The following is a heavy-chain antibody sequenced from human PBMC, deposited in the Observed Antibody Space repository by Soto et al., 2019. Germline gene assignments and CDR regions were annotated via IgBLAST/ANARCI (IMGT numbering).Heavy chain of an antibody. D-gene: IGHD1-26*01. CDR3: ARDVSGWYYYGMDV. J-gene: IGHJ6*02. Sequence: EVQLVESGGGLVQPGGSLRLSCAASGFTFSSYWMSWVRQAPGKGLEWVANIKQAGSGKYYVDSVKGRFTISRDNAKNSLYLQMNSLRAEDTAVYYCARDVSGWYYYGMDVWGQGTTVTVSS. CDR1: GFTFSSYW. V-gene: IGHV3-7*01. CDR2: IKQAGSGK.